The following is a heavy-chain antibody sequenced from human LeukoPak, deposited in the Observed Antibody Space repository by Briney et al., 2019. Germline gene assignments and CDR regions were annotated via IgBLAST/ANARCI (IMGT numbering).Heavy chain of an antibody. CDR2: ISWHSNSI. J-gene: IGHJ6*03. V-gene: IGHV3-9*01. D-gene: IGHD6-6*01. CDR3: ARGGAGIAARPDTYYMDV. CDR1: GFTFDDYA. Sequence: GGSLRLSCAASGFTFDDYAMHWVRQFPGKGLEWVSGISWHSNSIDYADSVKGRFTISRDNAKNSLYLQMNSLRAEDTAVYYCARGGAGIAARPDTYYMDVWGKGTTVTVSS.